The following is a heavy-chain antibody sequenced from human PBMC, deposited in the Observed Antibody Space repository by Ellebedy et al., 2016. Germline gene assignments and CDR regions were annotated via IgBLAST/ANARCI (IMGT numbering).Heavy chain of an antibody. D-gene: IGHD6-19*01. CDR1: HDNIKTFS. J-gene: IGHJ5*02. Sequence: SETLSLTCTVSHDNIKTFSWSWIRQPPGKPLEWIGDFFYNGTTIYHPSLKTRLTMSRDMSKKEFSVKMTSVTAADTAFYYCTRSVRASGWADPWGQGFLVIVS. CDR3: TRSVRASGWADP. V-gene: IGHV4-59*01. CDR2: FFYNGTT.